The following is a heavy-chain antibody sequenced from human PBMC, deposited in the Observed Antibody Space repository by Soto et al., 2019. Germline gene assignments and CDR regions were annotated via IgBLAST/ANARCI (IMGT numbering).Heavy chain of an antibody. CDR3: ARDHSNSSSWPFDY. D-gene: IGHD6-13*01. V-gene: IGHV1-2*02. CDR2: IDPKTGDT. CDR1: GYKFTDYY. J-gene: IGHJ4*02. Sequence: QVRLVQSGAEMKKPGASVRVSCKASGYKFTDYYLHWVRQAPGHGLEWMGWIDPKTGDTNFAQKFQAGVTLTRDTSIDAAYMDLTRLTSDDTAIYYCARDHSNSSSWPFDYWGQGTLVTVSS.